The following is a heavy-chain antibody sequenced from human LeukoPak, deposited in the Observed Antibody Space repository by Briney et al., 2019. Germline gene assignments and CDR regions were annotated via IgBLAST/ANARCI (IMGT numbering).Heavy chain of an antibody. D-gene: IGHD2-2*01. V-gene: IGHV3-20*04. J-gene: IGHJ4*02. CDR3: ARDAESTITGGFDY. CDR1: GFTVSSNY. CDR2: INWNGGST. Sequence: GGSLRLSCAASGFTVSSNYMSWVRQAPGKGLEWVSGINWNGGSTGYADSVKGRFTISRDNAKNSLYLQMNSLRAEDTALYYCARDAESTITGGFDYWGQGTLVTVSS.